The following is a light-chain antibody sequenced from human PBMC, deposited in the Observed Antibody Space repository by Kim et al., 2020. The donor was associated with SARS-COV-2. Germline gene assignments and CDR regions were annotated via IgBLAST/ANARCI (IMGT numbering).Light chain of an antibody. V-gene: IGLV3-19*01. J-gene: IGLJ1*01. CDR3: NSRDSSGNHYV. Sequence: SSELTQDPAVSVALGQTVRITCQGDSLRSYYANWYQQKPGQAPVLVIYGKNNRPSGIPDRFSGSSSGNTASLTITGAQAEDEADYYCNSRDSSGNHYVFGTGTKLTVL. CDR2: GKN. CDR1: SLRSYY.